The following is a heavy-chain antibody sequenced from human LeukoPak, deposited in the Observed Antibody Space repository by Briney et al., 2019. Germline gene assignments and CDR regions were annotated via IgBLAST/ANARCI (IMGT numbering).Heavy chain of an antibody. D-gene: IGHD6-6*01. CDR2: IIPILGIA. CDR3: ARDLSSSNTIFDY. J-gene: IGHJ4*02. Sequence: SVKVSCKASGYTFTSYDISWVRQAPGQGLEWMGRIIPILGIANYAQKFQGRVTITADKSTSTAYMELSSLRSEDTAVYYCARDLSSSNTIFDYWGQGTLVTVSS. CDR1: GYTFTSYD. V-gene: IGHV1-69*04.